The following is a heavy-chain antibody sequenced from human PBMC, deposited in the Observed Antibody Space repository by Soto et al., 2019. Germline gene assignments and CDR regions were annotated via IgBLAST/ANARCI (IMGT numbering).Heavy chain of an antibody. J-gene: IGHJ4*02. CDR1: GDSLSGTYW. D-gene: IGHD6-19*01. CDR2: ISYSGIT. Sequence: QVQLQESGPGLVKPSETLSLTCAVSGDSLSGTYWWSWVRQAPGGGLQWIGEISYSGITHYDPSLMSRVTISMDKSRSEFSLTLISVTAADSASYYCARHILVTGTRGFDFWGQGILVTVSS. CDR3: ARHILVTGTRGFDF. V-gene: IGHV4-4*02.